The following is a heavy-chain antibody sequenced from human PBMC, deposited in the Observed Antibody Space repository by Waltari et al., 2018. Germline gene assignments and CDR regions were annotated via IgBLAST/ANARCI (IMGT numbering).Heavy chain of an antibody. CDR1: GGSISSHY. CDR3: ARAYYYYDNSGYFDY. J-gene: IGHJ4*02. Sequence: QVQLQESGPGLVKPSETLSLTCTVSGGSISSHYWHWIRQPPGKGLEWIGYIDYSGSTNYNPSLRSRVTISVHTSKSQFSLNLSSVTVADTAMYYCARAYYYYDNSGYFDYWGQGTLATVSS. CDR2: IDYSGST. V-gene: IGHV4-59*11. D-gene: IGHD3-22*01.